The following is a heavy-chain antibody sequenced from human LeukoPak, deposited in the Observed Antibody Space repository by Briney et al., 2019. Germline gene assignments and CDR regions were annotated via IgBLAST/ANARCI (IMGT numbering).Heavy chain of an antibody. D-gene: IGHD6-13*01. Sequence: SETLSLICTVSGGSISYSHWTWIRQPPGKGLEWIGYIYYSGSTNYNPSLKSRVTISVDTSKNQFSLKLSSVTAADTAVYYCARVVAAAGTPDYWGQGTLVTVSS. V-gene: IGHV4-59*01. J-gene: IGHJ4*02. CDR1: GGSISYSH. CDR3: ARVVAAAGTPDY. CDR2: IYYSGST.